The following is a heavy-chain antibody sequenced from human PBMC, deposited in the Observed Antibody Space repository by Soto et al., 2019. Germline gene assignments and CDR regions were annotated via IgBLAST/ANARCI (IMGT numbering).Heavy chain of an antibody. D-gene: IGHD2-8*01. CDR2: VYSTGST. Sequence: PSETLSLTSTVAGRSTKIYSCSWIRQSQGKGLKWMGYVYSTGSTHYNPAIKSPLNMTVDTSKSHFSLRLTSVTTADTATYYCARADRFGVSISSLDVWGQGILVTVSS. CDR3: ARADRFGVSISSLDV. J-gene: IGHJ4*02. CDR1: GRSTKIYS. V-gene: IGHV4-59*01.